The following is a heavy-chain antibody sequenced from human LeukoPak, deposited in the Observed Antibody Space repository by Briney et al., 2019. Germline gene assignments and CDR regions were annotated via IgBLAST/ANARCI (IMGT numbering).Heavy chain of an antibody. CDR3: ARERANYYGSGSYLGWFDP. D-gene: IGHD3-10*01. CDR2: IYYSGST. CDR1: GGSISSYY. J-gene: IGHJ5*02. Sequence: KPSETLSLTCTVSGGSISSYYWSWIRQPPGKGLEWIGYIYYSGSTNYNPSLKSRVTMSVDTSKNQFSLKLSSVTAADTAVYYCARERANYYGSGSYLGWFDPWGQGTLVTVSS. V-gene: IGHV4-59*12.